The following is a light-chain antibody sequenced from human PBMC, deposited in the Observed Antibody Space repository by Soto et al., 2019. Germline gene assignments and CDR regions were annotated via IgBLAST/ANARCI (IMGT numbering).Light chain of an antibody. CDR3: QQRSNWIT. Sequence: EIVLTQSPATLSLSPGERATLSCRVSQSVSYYLAWYQQKPGQAPRLLIYVASSRATGIPARFSGSGSGTDFTLTISSLEPEDFAVYYCQQRSNWITFGQGTRLEIK. CDR1: QSVSYY. CDR2: VAS. V-gene: IGKV3-11*01. J-gene: IGKJ5*01.